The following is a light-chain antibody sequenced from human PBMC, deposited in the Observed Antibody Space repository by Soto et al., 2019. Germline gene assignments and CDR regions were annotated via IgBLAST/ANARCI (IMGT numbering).Light chain of an antibody. J-gene: IGKJ3*01. CDR3: QQRSNWPRGGFT. V-gene: IGKV3D-20*02. Sequence: EIVLTQSPGTLSLSPGEGVALYCRASQSIDNRDLAWYQQKPGQAPRLLVYAASSRATGIPVRFSGSGSGTDFTLTISSLEPEDFAVYYCQQRSNWPRGGFTFGPGTKVDIK. CDR1: QSIDNRD. CDR2: AAS.